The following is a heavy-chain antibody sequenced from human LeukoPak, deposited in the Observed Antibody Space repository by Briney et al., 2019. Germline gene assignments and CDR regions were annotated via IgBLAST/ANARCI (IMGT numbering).Heavy chain of an antibody. CDR1: SGSISSYY. CDR2: ISYSRST. CDR3: ARHPELYFFDY. J-gene: IGHJ4*02. Sequence: SETLSLTCTVSSGSISSYYWSWIRQPPGKGLEWIGYISYSRSTNYNPSLKSRVTISADTSKNQVSLTLSSVTAADTAVYYCARHPELYFFDYWGQGTLVTVSS. D-gene: IGHD3-10*01. V-gene: IGHV4-59*08.